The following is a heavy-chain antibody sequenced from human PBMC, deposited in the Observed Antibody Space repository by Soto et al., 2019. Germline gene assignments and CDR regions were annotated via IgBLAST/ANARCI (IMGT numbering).Heavy chain of an antibody. CDR1: GYTFTGYY. J-gene: IGHJ4*02. CDR3: ARVGTIFGVVINTY. Sequence: VKVSCKASGYTFTGYYMHWVRQAPGQGLEWMGWINPNSGGTNYAQKFQGRVTMTRDTSISTAYMELSRLRSDDTAVYYCARVGTIFGVVINTYWGQGTLVTVSS. V-gene: IGHV1-2*02. CDR2: INPNSGGT. D-gene: IGHD3-3*01.